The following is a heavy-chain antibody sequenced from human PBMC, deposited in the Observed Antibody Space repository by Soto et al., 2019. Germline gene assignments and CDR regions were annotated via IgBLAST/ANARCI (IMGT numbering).Heavy chain of an antibody. V-gene: IGHV4-31*03. CDR2: IYYSGST. D-gene: IGHD6-6*01. CDR1: GGSISSGGYY. J-gene: IGHJ6*03. CDR3: GAARQYYYYMDV. Sequence: SETLSLTCTVSGGSISSGGYYWSWIRQHPGKGLEWIGYIYYSGSTYYNPSLKSRVTISVDTSKNQFSLKLSSVTAADTAVYYRGAARQYYYYMDVWGKGTTVTVSS.